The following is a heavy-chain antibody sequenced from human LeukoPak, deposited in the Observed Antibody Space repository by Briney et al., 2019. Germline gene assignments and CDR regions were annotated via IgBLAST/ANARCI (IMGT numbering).Heavy chain of an antibody. V-gene: IGHV4-30-4*08. CDR2: IYYSGST. D-gene: IGHD5-18*01. CDR1: GDSFSRNTYS. CDR3: ARKRYSYGNDAFDI. J-gene: IGHJ3*02. Sequence: TASETLSLTCTVSGDSFSRNTYSWGWIRQPPGKGLEWIGYIYYSGSTYYNPSLKSRVTISVDTSKNQFSLKLSSVTAADTAVYYCARKRYSYGNDAFDIWGQGTMVTVSS.